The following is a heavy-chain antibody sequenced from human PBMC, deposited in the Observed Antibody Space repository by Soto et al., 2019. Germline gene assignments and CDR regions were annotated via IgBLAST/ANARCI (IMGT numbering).Heavy chain of an antibody. D-gene: IGHD4-17*01. CDR1: GFTFSSYG. V-gene: IGHV3-30*18. Sequence: QVQLVESGGGVVQPGRSLRLSCAASGFTFSSYGMHWVRQAPGKGLEWVAVISYDGSNKYYADSVKGRFTISRDNSKNTLYLKMNSLRAEDTAVYYCTKELLGQMTTVTIGGIDYWGQGTLVTVSS. J-gene: IGHJ4*02. CDR2: ISYDGSNK. CDR3: TKELLGQMTTVTIGGIDY.